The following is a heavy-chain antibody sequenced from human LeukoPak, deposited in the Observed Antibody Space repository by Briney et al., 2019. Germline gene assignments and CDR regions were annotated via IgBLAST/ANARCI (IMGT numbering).Heavy chain of an antibody. CDR2: IYYSGST. Sequence: SETLSLTCTVSGGSISSGGYYWSWIRQHPGKGLEWIGYIYYSGSTYYNPSLKSRVTISVDTSKKQLSLMLSSVTAADTAVYYCARSSGYYYDSSGPLAYFQHWGQGTLVTVSS. CDR1: GGSISSGGYY. D-gene: IGHD3-22*01. CDR3: ARSSGYYYDSSGPLAYFQH. J-gene: IGHJ1*01. V-gene: IGHV4-31*03.